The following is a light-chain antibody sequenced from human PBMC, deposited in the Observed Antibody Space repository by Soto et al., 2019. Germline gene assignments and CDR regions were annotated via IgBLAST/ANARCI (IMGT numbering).Light chain of an antibody. J-gene: IGLJ3*02. CDR1: SSNIGSNT. CDR2: NNN. V-gene: IGLV1-44*01. CDR3: AAWDDRLNGWV. Sequence: QSVLTQPPSASGTPGQRVTISCSGSSSNIGSNTVHWYQQFPGTAPKLLIYNNNKRPSGVPDRFSGSKSGTSASLAISGLQSEDEAEYYCAAWDDRLNGWVFGGGTKVTVL.